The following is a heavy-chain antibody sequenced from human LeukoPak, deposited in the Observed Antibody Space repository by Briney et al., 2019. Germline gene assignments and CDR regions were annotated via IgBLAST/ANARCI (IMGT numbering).Heavy chain of an antibody. CDR1: GFTFSDYS. V-gene: IGHV3-48*02. Sequence: PGGSLRLSCAASGFTFSDYSMNWVRQAPGKGLEWLSYISPSSSSIYYADSVTGRFTISRDNAKHSLYLHMNSLTDEDTAVYYCARDQAPFDYWGQGTLVTVSS. CDR2: ISPSSSSI. J-gene: IGHJ4*02. CDR3: ARDQAPFDY.